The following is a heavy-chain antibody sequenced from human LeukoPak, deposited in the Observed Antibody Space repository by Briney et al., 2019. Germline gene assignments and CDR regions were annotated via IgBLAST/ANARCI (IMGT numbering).Heavy chain of an antibody. V-gene: IGHV3-21*01. CDR1: EFTLRSYS. J-gene: IGHJ4*02. Sequence: PGGSLRLSCAASEFTLRSYSMHWARQAPGKGLEWVSYISTSSTYIYYADSVKGRFSISRDNAQNSLYLHMDSLRAEDTAVYYCARDASGSSIGLIDLWGQGTLVTVSS. CDR3: ARDASGSSIGLIDL. D-gene: IGHD1-26*01. CDR2: ISTSSTYI.